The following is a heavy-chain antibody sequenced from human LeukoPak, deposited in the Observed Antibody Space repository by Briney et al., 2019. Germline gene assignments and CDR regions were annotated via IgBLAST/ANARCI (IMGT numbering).Heavy chain of an antibody. J-gene: IGHJ4*02. Sequence: GGSLRLSCAASGFTFSNAWMSWVRQAPGKGLEWVGRIKSKTDGGTTDYAAPVKGRFTISRDDSKNTLYLQMNSLRAEDTAVYYCAKDIGAAGELFDYWGQGTLVTVSS. CDR1: GFTFSNAW. V-gene: IGHV3-15*01. D-gene: IGHD6-13*01. CDR3: AKDIGAAGELFDY. CDR2: IKSKTDGGTT.